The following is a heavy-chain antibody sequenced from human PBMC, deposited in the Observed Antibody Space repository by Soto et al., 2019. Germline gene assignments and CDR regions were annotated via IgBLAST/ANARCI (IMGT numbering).Heavy chain of an antibody. CDR2: VRDDGSRT. Sequence: QVEMVASGGGVVQPGRPLRLSCAVSGLTFSDYGMHWVRQAPARGPEWVALVRDDGSRTYYAASVRGRFTISRDNSKNIFYLQMSGLRADDTGMYYCATSTATDAFDIWGQGTMVTVSS. CDR1: GLTFSDYG. J-gene: IGHJ3*02. V-gene: IGHV3-33*01. CDR3: ATSTATDAFDI.